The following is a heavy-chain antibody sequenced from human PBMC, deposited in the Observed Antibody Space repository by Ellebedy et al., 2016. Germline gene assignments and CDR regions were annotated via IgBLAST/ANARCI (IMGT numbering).Heavy chain of an antibody. V-gene: IGHV3-21*01. CDR1: GFTFSGYD. Sequence: GESLKISCAASGFTFSGYDMNWVRQAPGKGLEWVSSISRSSSYVYYADSVRGRFTISRDNAKNSLYLRMNSLRAEDTAVYYCATRHNGAFDIWGRGTMVTVSS. CDR2: ISRSSSYV. CDR3: ATRHNGAFDI. D-gene: IGHD1-14*01. J-gene: IGHJ3*02.